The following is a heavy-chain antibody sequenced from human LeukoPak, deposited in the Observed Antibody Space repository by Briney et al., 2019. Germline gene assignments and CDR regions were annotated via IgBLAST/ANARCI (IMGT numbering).Heavy chain of an antibody. CDR3: AKDRSWAFDI. CDR2: ISATDQKT. Sequence: GGSLRLSCAASRFTFNIYAMSWVRQPPGKGLEWVSAISATDQKTYYADSVKGRFIISRDSSKNTLYLQMNSLRAEDTAVYYCAKDRSWAFDIWGQGTMVTVSS. J-gene: IGHJ3*02. V-gene: IGHV3-23*01. CDR1: RFTFNIYA.